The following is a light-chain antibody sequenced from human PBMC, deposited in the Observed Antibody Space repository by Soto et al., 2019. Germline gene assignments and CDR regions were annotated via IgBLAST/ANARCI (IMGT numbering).Light chain of an antibody. V-gene: IGKV3-20*01. J-gene: IGKJ1*01. CDR1: QSVSSSY. CDR3: QQYGSSLTWT. CDR2: GAS. Sequence: EIVLTQSPGTRSLSPGERATLSGRASQSVSSSYLAWYHQKPGQAPRLLIYGASSRATGIPDRFSGSGAGTDFTLTVSRLEPEDFAVYYCQQYGSSLTWTFGQGTKGDIK.